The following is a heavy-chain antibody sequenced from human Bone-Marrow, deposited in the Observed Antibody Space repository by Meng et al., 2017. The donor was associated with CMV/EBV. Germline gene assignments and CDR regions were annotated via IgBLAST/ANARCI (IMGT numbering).Heavy chain of an antibody. D-gene: IGHD2-2*01. CDR2: IKSKTDGGTT. Sequence: GGSLRLSCAASGFTFSNAWMSWVRQAPGKGLEWVGRIKSKTDGGTTDYAAPVKGRFTISRDDSKNTLYLQMNSLKTEDTAVYYCTTEGAYCSSTSCYEGPDYWGQGTLVTVSS. CDR1: GFTFSNAW. V-gene: IGHV3-15*01. J-gene: IGHJ4*02. CDR3: TTEGAYCSSTSCYEGPDY.